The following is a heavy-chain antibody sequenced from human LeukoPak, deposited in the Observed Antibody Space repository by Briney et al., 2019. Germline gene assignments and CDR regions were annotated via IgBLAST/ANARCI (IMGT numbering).Heavy chain of an antibody. D-gene: IGHD6-19*01. Sequence: PSETLSLTCTVSGGSISSYYWNWIRQPAGKGLEWIGRIYNSGSTNYNPSLKSRVTMSGDTSKNQFSLKLSSVTAADTAVYYCARHFGSGWSYWYFDLWGRGTLVTVSS. V-gene: IGHV4-4*07. J-gene: IGHJ2*01. CDR1: GGSISSYY. CDR2: IYNSGST. CDR3: ARHFGSGWSYWYFDL.